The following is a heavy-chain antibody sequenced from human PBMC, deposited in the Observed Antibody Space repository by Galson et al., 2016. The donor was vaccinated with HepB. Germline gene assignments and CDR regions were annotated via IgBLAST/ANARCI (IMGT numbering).Heavy chain of an antibody. V-gene: IGHV4-59*03. D-gene: IGHD6-19*01. CDR2: IYYSGST. J-gene: IGHJ4*02. CDR1: GGSISGYY. CDR3: AGMGGYRSGWYPDH. Sequence: SETLPLTCSVSGGSISGYYWSWIRQPPGKGLEWIGYIYYSGSTKYSPSLRSRVTIFLDTSKNQFSLKVRSATAAHTAVYYCAGMGGYRSGWYPDHWGQGTLVTVSS.